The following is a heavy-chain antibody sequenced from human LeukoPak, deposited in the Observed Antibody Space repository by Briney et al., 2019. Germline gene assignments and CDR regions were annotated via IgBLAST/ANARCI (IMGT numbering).Heavy chain of an antibody. CDR2: INPSGGST. V-gene: IGHV1-46*01. CDR3: ARDSYDSSGYYEFRAWYFDL. Sequence: ASVKVSCKASGYTFTSYYMHWVRQAPGQGLEWMGIINPSGGSTSYAQKFQGRVTMTRDTSTSTVYMELSSLRSEDTAVYYCARDSYDSSGYYEFRAWYFDLWGRGTLVTVSS. CDR1: GYTFTSYY. D-gene: IGHD3-22*01. J-gene: IGHJ2*01.